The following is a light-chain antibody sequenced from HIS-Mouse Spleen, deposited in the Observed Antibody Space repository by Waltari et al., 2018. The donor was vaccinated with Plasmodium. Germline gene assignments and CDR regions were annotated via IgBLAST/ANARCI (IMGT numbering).Light chain of an antibody. CDR1: QSVSSSY. CDR2: GAS. CDR3: QQYGSSPYT. V-gene: IGKV3-20*01. J-gene: IGKJ2*01. Sequence: EIELTQSPGTLSLSPGERATLSCRASQSVSSSYLAWYQQKPGQAPRLLIYGASSMATGIPVRFSGSVSGTDFTLTISRLEPEDFAVYYCQQYGSSPYTFGQGTKLEIK.